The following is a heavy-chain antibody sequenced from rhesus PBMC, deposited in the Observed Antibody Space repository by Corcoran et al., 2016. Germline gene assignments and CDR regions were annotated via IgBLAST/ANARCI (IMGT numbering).Heavy chain of an antibody. D-gene: IGHD6-31*01. Sequence: QVTLKESGPALVKPTQTLTLTCTFSGFSISTSGMGVGWIRQPPGKALEWLALIYWDDDKYYSTSLKSRLTISKDTSKNQVVLTMTNMDPVDTATYYCARMVSAAGTGDAFDFWGQGLRVTVSS. CDR2: IYWDDDK. CDR1: GFSISTSGMG. V-gene: IGHV2-174*01. CDR3: ARMVSAAGTGDAFDF. J-gene: IGHJ3*01.